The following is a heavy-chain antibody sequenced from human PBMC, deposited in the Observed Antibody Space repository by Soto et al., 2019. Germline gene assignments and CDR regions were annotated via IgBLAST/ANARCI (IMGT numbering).Heavy chain of an antibody. CDR1: GFIFSSHG. Sequence: GGSLRLSCAASGFIFSSHGMNWVRQAPGKGLEWVSHIRTSSSMTYYADSVKGRFTISRDDAKNSLYLQMNSLRDEDTAVYYCAREGGSGSYHDYWGQGTLVTVSS. J-gene: IGHJ4*02. D-gene: IGHD1-26*01. CDR2: IRTSSSMT. V-gene: IGHV3-48*02. CDR3: AREGGSGSYHDY.